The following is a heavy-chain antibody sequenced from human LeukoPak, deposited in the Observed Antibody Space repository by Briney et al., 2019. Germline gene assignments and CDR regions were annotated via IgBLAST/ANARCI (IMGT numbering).Heavy chain of an antibody. J-gene: IGHJ4*02. CDR2: IYHSGST. CDR1: GYSIRSGYY. V-gene: IGHV4-38-2*01. CDR3: ARGPDGDSDY. D-gene: IGHD3-10*01. Sequence: PSATLSLTCAVSGYSIRSGYYWGWVRQPPGKGLEWIGSIYHSGSTYYTPSLKSRVTISVDTSKNQFSLKLSSVTAADTAVYYCARGPDGDSDYWGQGTLVTVSS.